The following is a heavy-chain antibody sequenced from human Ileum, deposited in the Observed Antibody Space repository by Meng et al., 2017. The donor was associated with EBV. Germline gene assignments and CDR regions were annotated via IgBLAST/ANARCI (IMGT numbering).Heavy chain of an antibody. V-gene: IGHV4-34*12. D-gene: IGHD2-8*02. CDR1: GGSLSGAY. CDR3: ARRPTGIDY. Sequence: QVQLRQWGAGLLKPSETLSLTCAGNGGSLSGAYWNWIRQPPGKGLEWIGEIIHGGSPSYNPSLKSRVTISIDTSKNQLSLMLSSVTAADTAVYYCARRPTGIDYWGQGTLVTVSS. J-gene: IGHJ4*02. CDR2: IIHGGSP.